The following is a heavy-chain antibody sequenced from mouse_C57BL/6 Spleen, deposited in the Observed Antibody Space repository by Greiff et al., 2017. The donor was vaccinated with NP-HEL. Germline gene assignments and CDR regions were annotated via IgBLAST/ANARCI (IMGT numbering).Heavy chain of an antibody. J-gene: IGHJ4*01. CDR2: IYPRSGNT. CDR3: ARDRDYDQAYYYAMDY. D-gene: IGHD2-4*01. CDR1: GYTFTSYG. V-gene: IGHV1-81*01. Sequence: QVHVKQSGAELARPGASVKLSCKASGYTFTSYGISWVKQRTGQGLEWIGEIYPRSGNTYYNEKFKGKATLTADKSSSTAYMELRSLTSEDSAVYFCARDRDYDQAYYYAMDYWGQGTSVTVSA.